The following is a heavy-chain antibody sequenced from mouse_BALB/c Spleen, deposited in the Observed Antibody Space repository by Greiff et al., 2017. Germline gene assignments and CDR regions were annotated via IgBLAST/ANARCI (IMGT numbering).Heavy chain of an antibody. CDR3: ARGGIYYDYDGEVFAY. Sequence: EVKLVESGGGLVQPGGSRKLSCAASGFTFSSFGMHWVRQAPEKGLEWVAYISSGSSTIYYADTVKGRFTISRDNPKNTLFLQMTSLRSEDTAMYYCARGGIYYDYDGEVFAYWGQGTLVTVSA. J-gene: IGHJ3*01. D-gene: IGHD2-4*01. CDR2: ISSGSSTI. V-gene: IGHV5-17*02. CDR1: GFTFSSFG.